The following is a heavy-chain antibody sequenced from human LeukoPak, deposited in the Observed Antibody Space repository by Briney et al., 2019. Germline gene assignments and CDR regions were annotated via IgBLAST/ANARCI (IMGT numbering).Heavy chain of an antibody. Sequence: GGSLRLSCGASGFTFSSYGIHWVRQAPGKGLEWVAVISYDGSSKYYADSVRGRFTISRDNSKNTLYLQMNSLRAEDTAVYYCAKDRGSSSSGQYYGMDVWGQGTTVTVSS. V-gene: IGHV3-30*18. CDR1: GFTFSSYG. CDR3: AKDRGSSSSGQYYGMDV. CDR2: ISYDGSSK. J-gene: IGHJ6*02. D-gene: IGHD1-26*01.